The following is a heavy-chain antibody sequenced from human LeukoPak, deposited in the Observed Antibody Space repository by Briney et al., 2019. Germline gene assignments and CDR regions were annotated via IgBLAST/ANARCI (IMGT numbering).Heavy chain of an antibody. CDR3: ARGVATNRYYFDY. J-gene: IGHJ4*02. D-gene: IGHD5-12*01. CDR1: GYTFTSYA. Sequence: ASVTVSCTASGYTFTSYAMHWVRQAPGQRLEWMGWINAGNGNTKYSQKFQGRVTITRDTSASTAYMELSSLRSGDTAVYSCARGVATNRYYFDYWGQGTLVTVSS. V-gene: IGHV1-3*01. CDR2: INAGNGNT.